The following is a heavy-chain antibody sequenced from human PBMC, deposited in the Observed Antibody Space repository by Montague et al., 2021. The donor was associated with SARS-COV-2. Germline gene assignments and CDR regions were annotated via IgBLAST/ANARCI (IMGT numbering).Heavy chain of an antibody. CDR3: AKELALAGQYYSYGMDV. CDR2: IYSGGNTI. J-gene: IGHJ6*02. V-gene: IGHV3-23*03. CDR1: GFTFSSYW. D-gene: IGHD6-19*01. Sequence: SLRLSCAASGFTFSSYWMHWVRQAPGKGLEWVSIIYSGGNTIDYAESVKGRFTISRDNSKNMLYLQMNSLRAEDTAVYYCAKELALAGQYYSYGMDVWGQGTTVTVSS.